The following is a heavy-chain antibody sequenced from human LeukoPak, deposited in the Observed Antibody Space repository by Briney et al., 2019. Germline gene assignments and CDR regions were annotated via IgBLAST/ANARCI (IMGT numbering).Heavy chain of an antibody. CDR3: ARNILFAFDI. V-gene: IGHV3-53*01. CDR1: GLTVSSSY. J-gene: IGHJ3*02. Sequence: GGSLRLSCAASGLTVSSSYMSWVRQAPGKGLEWVSIIYNDGSTYYADSMKGRFTISRDNSKNTLYLQVNSLRAEDTAMYYCARNILFAFDIWGQRPMLTVSS. D-gene: IGHD2/OR15-2a*01. CDR2: IYNDGST.